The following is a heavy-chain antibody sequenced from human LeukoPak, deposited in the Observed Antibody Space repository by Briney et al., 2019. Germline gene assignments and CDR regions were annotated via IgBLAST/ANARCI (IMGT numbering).Heavy chain of an antibody. CDR3: ARVLTGDHAFGGMDV. Sequence: GGSLRLSCVASGFIFSNYAMSWVRQAPGKGLEWVAVISYDGSNKYYADSVKGRFTISRDNSKNTLYLQMNSLRAEDTAVYYCARVLTGDHAFGGMDVWGQGTTVTVSS. D-gene: IGHD7-27*01. CDR2: ISYDGSNK. CDR1: GFIFSNYA. V-gene: IGHV3-30-3*01. J-gene: IGHJ6*02.